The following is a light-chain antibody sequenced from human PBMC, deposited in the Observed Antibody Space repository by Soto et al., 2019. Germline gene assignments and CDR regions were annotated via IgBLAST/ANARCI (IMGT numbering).Light chain of an antibody. Sequence: QAVVTQEPSLTVSPGGTVTLTCGSSTGTVTSGHYPYWFQQKPGQAPRALLYDTSNKHSWTPARFSGSLLGGKAALTLSGAQPEDEAEYYCLLSYSGARLYVFGTGTKVTVL. CDR2: DTS. J-gene: IGLJ1*01. V-gene: IGLV7-46*01. CDR3: LLSYSGARLYV. CDR1: TGTVTSGHY.